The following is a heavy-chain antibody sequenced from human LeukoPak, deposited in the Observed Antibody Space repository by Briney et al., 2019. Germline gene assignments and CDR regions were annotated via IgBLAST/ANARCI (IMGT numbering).Heavy chain of an antibody. V-gene: IGHV3-30-3*01. Sequence: GRSLRLSRVASGFTYSRYAMHSVRQAPGRGLEWVAVISYEGSNKYYADSVKGRFTISRDNPNNTQYLQMNRLRDGDTAVYYCAKPPPIVYHYDDGMDVWGQGTTVTVSS. D-gene: IGHD3-16*02. CDR2: ISYEGSNK. J-gene: IGHJ6*02. CDR3: AKPPPIVYHYDDGMDV. CDR1: GFTYSRYA.